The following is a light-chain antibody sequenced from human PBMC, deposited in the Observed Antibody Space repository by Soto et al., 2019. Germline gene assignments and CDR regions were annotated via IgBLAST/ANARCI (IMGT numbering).Light chain of an antibody. CDR3: QVRSNWPPSIT. V-gene: IGKV3-11*01. J-gene: IGKJ5*01. CDR2: DAS. CDR1: QSVSSY. Sequence: EIVLTQSPGTLSLSPGERATLSCRASQSVSSYLAWYQQKPGQAPRLLIYDASNRATGIPARFSGSGSGTDFTLTISGLEPEDFAVYYCQVRSNWPPSITFGQGTRLEI.